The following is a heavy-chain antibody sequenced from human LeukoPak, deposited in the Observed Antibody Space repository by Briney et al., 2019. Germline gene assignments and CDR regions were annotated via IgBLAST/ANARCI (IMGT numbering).Heavy chain of an antibody. D-gene: IGHD3-3*01. Sequence: PGGSLRLSCAASGFTFSSYSMNWVRQAPGKGLEWVSSISSSSSYIYYADSVKGRFTISRDNAKNSLYPQMNSLRAEDTAVYYCARDLGMGVPFDYWGQGTLVTVSS. V-gene: IGHV3-21*01. CDR2: ISSSSSYI. J-gene: IGHJ4*02. CDR3: ARDLGMGVPFDY. CDR1: GFTFSSYS.